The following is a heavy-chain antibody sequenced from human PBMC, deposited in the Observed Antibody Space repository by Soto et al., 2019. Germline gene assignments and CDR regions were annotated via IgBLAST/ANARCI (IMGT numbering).Heavy chain of an antibody. D-gene: IGHD5-12*01. CDR1: GYIFTGYY. J-gene: IGHJ4*02. CDR3: ARSQWLRLLDY. Sequence: ASVKVSCKAFGYIFTGYYMHWVRQAPGQGLEWMGWINPNSGGTNYAQKFQGWVTMTRDTSISTAYMELSRLRSDDTAVYYCARSQWLRLLDYWGQGTLVTVSS. V-gene: IGHV1-2*04. CDR2: INPNSGGT.